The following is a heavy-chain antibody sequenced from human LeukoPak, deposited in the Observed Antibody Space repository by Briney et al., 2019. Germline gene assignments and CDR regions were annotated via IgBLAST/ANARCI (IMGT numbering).Heavy chain of an antibody. CDR3: AREDIVLMVPDY. CDR1: GYTFTGYY. D-gene: IGHD2-8*01. Sequence: ASVKVSCKASGYTFTGYYMHWVRQAPGQGLEWMGWINPNSGGTNYAQKFRGRVTMTRDTSISTAYMELSRLRSDDTAVYYCAREDIVLMVPDYWGQGTLVTVSS. J-gene: IGHJ4*02. V-gene: IGHV1-2*02. CDR2: INPNSGGT.